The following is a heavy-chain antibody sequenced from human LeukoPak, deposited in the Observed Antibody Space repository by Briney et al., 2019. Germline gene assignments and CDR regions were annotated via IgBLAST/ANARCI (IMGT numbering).Heavy chain of an antibody. CDR1: GYTPSELS. J-gene: IGHJ4*02. CDR3: ATEGRYGSGTYYMSY. D-gene: IGHD3-10*01. V-gene: IGHV1-24*01. Sequence: ASVKVSCKVSGYTPSELSMHWVRQAPGKGLEWMGGFDPEYGETIYAQMFQGRVTMTEDTSTDTPYMELSSLRSEDTAVNYCATEGRYGSGTYYMSYWGQGTLLTVSS. CDR2: FDPEYGET.